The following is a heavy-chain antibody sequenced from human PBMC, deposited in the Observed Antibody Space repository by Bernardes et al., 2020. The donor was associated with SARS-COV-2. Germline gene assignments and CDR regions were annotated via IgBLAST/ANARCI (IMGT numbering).Heavy chain of an antibody. Sequence: GGSLRLSCAASGFTVSGNYMSWVRQAPGKGLEWVSVIYSDDRTSYADSVKGRFTISRDNSKNTLYLQVNSLRAEDTAVYYCARGAFRILDYWGQGQWSPSPQ. CDR1: GFTVSGNY. CDR3: ARGAFRILDY. J-gene: IGHJ4*02. V-gene: IGHV3-53*01. CDR2: IYSDDRT. D-gene: IGHD2-15*01.